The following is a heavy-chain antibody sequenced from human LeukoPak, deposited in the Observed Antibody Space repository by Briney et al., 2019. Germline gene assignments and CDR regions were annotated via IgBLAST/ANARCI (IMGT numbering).Heavy chain of an antibody. CDR2: IDSDGSST. J-gene: IGHJ4*02. CDR3: ARSGAPTPDY. D-gene: IGHD2-15*01. Sequence: GGSLRLSCASSGFTFSSYWMHRVRQAPGKGLEWVSRIDSDGSSTIYADSVKGRFTISRDNAKNTLNLQMNSLRAEDTALYYCARSGAPTPDYWGQGTLVIVSS. V-gene: IGHV3-74*01. CDR1: GFTFSSYW.